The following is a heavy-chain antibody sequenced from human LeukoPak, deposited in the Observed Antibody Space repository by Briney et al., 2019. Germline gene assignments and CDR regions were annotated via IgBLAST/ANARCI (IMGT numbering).Heavy chain of an antibody. CDR3: ARDASSSWQSDAFDI. J-gene: IGHJ3*02. Sequence: SETLSLTCTASGGSISNSYWSWIRQPAGKGLEWIGRIYTSGTTNYNPSLKSRVTMSVDTSKTQFSLKLSSVTAADTAVYYCARDASSSWQSDAFDIWGQGTMVTVSS. D-gene: IGHD6-13*01. CDR1: GGSISNSY. CDR2: IYTSGTT. V-gene: IGHV4-4*07.